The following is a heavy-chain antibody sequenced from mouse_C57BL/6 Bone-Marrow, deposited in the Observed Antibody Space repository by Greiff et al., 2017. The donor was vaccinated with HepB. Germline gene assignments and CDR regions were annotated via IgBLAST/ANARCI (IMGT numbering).Heavy chain of an antibody. CDR1: GYTFTSYW. CDR2: IYPGSGST. Sequence: QVQLKQSGAELVKPGASVKMSCKASGYTFTSYWITWVKQRPGQGLEWIGDIYPGSGSTNYNEKFKSKATLTVDTSSSTAYMQLSSLTSEDSAVYYCSRPDGYDGNYFDYWGQGTTLTVSS. J-gene: IGHJ2*01. D-gene: IGHD2-2*01. CDR3: SRPDGYDGNYFDY. V-gene: IGHV1-55*01.